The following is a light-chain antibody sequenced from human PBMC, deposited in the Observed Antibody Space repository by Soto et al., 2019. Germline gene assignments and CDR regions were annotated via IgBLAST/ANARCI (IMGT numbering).Light chain of an antibody. CDR1: QGISNY. J-gene: IGKJ1*01. Sequence: DIQMTQSPSSLSASVRDRVTITCRASQGISNYLAWYQQKPGKVPKLLIYAASTLQSGVPSRFSGSGSGTDFTLTISSLQPEDVSPYYCQKYDSAPWTFGQGTKVEIK. CDR3: QKYDSAPWT. V-gene: IGKV1-27*01. CDR2: AAS.